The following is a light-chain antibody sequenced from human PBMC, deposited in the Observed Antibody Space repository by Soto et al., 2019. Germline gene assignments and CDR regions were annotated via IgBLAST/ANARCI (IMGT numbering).Light chain of an antibody. CDR1: QSLLHSNGYNY. CDR3: MQALQYAMCT. Sequence: DIVMTQSPLSLPVTPGEPASISCRSSQSLLHSNGYNYLDWYLQKPGQSPQLLIYLGSNRASGVPDRFSGSGSGTDFTLKTSRVEAVDVRVYYFMQALQYAMCTFGQGTKLVIK. CDR2: LGS. J-gene: IGKJ2*02. V-gene: IGKV2-28*01.